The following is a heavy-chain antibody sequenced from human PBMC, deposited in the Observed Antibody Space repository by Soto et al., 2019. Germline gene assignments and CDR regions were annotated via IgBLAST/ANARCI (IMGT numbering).Heavy chain of an antibody. CDR1: GFTFSSYG. V-gene: IGHV3-33*01. CDR3: ARDRYGSGIAQNWFDP. CDR2: IWYDGSNK. J-gene: IGHJ5*02. D-gene: IGHD3-10*01. Sequence: QVQLVESGGGVVQPGRSLRLSCAASGFTFSSYGMHWVRQAPGKGLEWVAVIWYDGSNKYYADSVKGRFTISRDNSKNTLYLQMNSLRAEDTAVYYCARDRYGSGIAQNWFDPWGQGTLVTVSS.